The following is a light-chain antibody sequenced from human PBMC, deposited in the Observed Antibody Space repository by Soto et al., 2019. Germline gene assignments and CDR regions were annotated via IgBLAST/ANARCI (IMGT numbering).Light chain of an antibody. CDR3: SSYTSVSIVVI. Sequence: QSALTQPASVSGSPGQSITISCTGTSSDIGGYNFVSWYQHHPGKAPKLIIYEVKNRPSGVSNRFSGSKSGNTASLSISDLQADDEADYYCSSYTSVSIVVIFGGGTKLTV. CDR2: EVK. V-gene: IGLV2-14*01. CDR1: SSDIGGYNF. J-gene: IGLJ2*01.